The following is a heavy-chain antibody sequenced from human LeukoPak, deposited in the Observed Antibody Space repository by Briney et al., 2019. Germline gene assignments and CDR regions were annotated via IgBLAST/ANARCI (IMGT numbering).Heavy chain of an antibody. J-gene: IGHJ3*02. Sequence: GGSLRLSCAASGFTFNSYGMHWVRQAPGKGLEWVASISYDGSNKDYPDSVKGRFTLSSDNSKNTLFLQMNTLRVEDTAVYYCARDLSAGDHVFDIWGQGTMVTVSS. D-gene: IGHD7-27*01. CDR1: GFTFNSYG. CDR3: ARDLSAGDHVFDI. CDR2: ISYDGSNK. V-gene: IGHV3-30*03.